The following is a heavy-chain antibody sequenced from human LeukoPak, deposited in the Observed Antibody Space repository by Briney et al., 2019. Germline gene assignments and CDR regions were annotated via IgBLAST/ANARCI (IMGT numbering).Heavy chain of an antibody. V-gene: IGHV3-11*05. Sequence: SGGSLRLSCAASGFTFSDYYMSWIRQAPGKGLEWVSFISSSSSYTNYADSVKGRVTISRDNAKNSLYLQMNSLRAEDTAVYYCARDGGTYSSGWYHYWGQGTLVTVSS. CDR1: GFTFSDYY. D-gene: IGHD6-19*01. CDR2: ISSSSSYT. J-gene: IGHJ4*02. CDR3: ARDGGTYSSGWYHY.